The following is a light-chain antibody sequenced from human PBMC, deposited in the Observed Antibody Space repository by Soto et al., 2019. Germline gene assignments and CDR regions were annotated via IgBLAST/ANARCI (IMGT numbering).Light chain of an antibody. V-gene: IGLV1-36*01. CDR2: YDN. CDR1: SSNIGNNA. CDR3: ATWDDSLGGPV. J-gene: IGLJ3*02. Sequence: QSVLTQPPSVSEAPRQRVSISCSGSSSNIGNNAVNWYQQLPGKAPKLLIYYDNLLPSGVSDRFSGSRSGTSASLAIRGLQSEDEADYYCATWDDSLGGPVFGVGTKLTVL.